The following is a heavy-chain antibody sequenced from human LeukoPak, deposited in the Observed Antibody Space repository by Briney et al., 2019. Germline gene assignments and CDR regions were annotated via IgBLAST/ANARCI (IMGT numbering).Heavy chain of an antibody. J-gene: IGHJ5*02. CDR3: ARNLAGFDP. V-gene: IGHV4-59*11. CDR1: GGSISSHY. Sequence: SETLSLTCTVSGGSISSHYWSWIRQPPGKGLEWIGYIYYSGSTNYNPSLKSRVTTSVDTSKNQFSLKLSSVTAADTAVYYCARNLAGFDPWGQGTLVTVSS. CDR2: IYYSGST.